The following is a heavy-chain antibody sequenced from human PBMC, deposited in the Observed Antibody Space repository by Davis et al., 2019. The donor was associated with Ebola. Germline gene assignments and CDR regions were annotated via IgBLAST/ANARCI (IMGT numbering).Heavy chain of an antibody. J-gene: IGHJ4*02. CDR2: IGSDGINK. D-gene: IGHD3-16*01. CDR3: ARKEGGPNPFDY. V-gene: IGHV3-23*01. CDR1: GFTFSTYA. Sequence: GGSLRLSCAASGFTFSTYAMSWVRQAPGRGPEWDSGIGSDGINKDYADSVKGRFTISRDNSKNTMSLQMNGLTVEDTAVYYCARKEGGPNPFDYWGQGTLVTVSP.